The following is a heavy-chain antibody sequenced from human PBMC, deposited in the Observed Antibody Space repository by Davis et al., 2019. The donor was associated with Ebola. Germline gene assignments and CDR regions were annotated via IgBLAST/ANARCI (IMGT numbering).Heavy chain of an antibody. Sequence: MPSETLSLTCAVYGDLFSAYYWAWIRLPPGKGLEWIGEINRRGSTNYNPSLKSRVTISIDTSKNQFSLKLTSVTAADTAVYYCARVDIVTTNFFDPWDQGTLVTVSS. V-gene: IGHV4-34*01. CDR2: INRRGST. CDR1: GDLFSAYY. CDR3: ARVDIVTTNFFDP. D-gene: IGHD5-12*01. J-gene: IGHJ5*02.